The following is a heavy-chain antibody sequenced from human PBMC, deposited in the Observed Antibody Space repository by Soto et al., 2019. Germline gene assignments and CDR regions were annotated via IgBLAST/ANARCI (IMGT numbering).Heavy chain of an antibody. CDR2: IVVGSGNT. CDR1: GFTFTSSA. Sequence: ASVKVSCKASGFTFTSSAVQWVRQARGQRLEWIGWIVVGSGNTNYAQKFQERVTITRDMSTSTAYMELSSLRSEGTAVYYCAAHSNYVVYYYYYGMDVWGQGTTVTVSS. D-gene: IGHD4-4*01. V-gene: IGHV1-58*01. CDR3: AAHSNYVVYYYYYGMDV. J-gene: IGHJ6*02.